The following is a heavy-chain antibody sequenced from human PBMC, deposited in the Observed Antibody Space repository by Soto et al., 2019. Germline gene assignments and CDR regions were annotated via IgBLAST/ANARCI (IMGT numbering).Heavy chain of an antibody. CDR3: ARGCSGGTHWFYFDF. J-gene: IGHJ4*02. CDR2: ISSDGSRK. V-gene: IGHV3-30*03. Sequence: QVQLVASGGGVVQPGRSLRLSCAASGFTFGNFGIHWVRQAPGKGLEWVADISSDGSRKFYADSVKGRFTISRDNSKNTLYLQMNSLRTEDTAVYFCARGCSGGTHWFYFDFWGQGILVTVSS. D-gene: IGHD6-13*01. CDR1: GFTFGNFG.